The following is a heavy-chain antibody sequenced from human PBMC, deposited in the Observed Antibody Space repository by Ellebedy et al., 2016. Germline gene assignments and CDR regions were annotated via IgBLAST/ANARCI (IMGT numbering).Heavy chain of an antibody. V-gene: IGHV4-59*08. CDR2: IDNNGRA. CDR3: ARHVSGGRHALDV. CDR1: GGSIRSNF. Sequence: SETLSLTCNVSGGSIRSNFWSWIRQSPGTGLEWIAFIDNNGRASHNPSLKSRVIMSADTSKNQLTLTVTSVTAADAAVYYCARHVSGGRHALDVWGQGTLVTVSS. J-gene: IGHJ4*02. D-gene: IGHD4-23*01.